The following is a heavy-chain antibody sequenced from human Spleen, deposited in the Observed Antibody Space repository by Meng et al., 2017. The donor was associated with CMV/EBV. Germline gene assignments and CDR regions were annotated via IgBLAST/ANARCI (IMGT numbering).Heavy chain of an antibody. CDR2: IIHTGST. CDR1: GGSFSRSGYY. J-gene: IGHJ6*02. CDR3: ARGGILRFLEWLPNPGMDV. Sequence: GSLRLSCTVSGGSFSRSGYYWGWIRQPPGKGLEWIGEIIHTGSTDYNPSLKSRVTISVDTSKNQFSLKLSSVTAADTAVYYCARGGILRFLEWLPNPGMDVWGQGTTVTVSS. D-gene: IGHD3-3*01. V-gene: IGHV4-39*07.